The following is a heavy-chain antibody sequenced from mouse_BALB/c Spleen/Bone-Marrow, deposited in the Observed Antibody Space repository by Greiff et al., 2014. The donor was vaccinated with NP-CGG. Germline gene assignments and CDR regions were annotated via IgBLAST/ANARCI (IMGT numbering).Heavy chain of an antibody. CDR2: INPNNGDT. V-gene: IGHV1-26*01. D-gene: IGHD4-1*01. CDR1: GYTFTDYY. J-gene: IGHJ2*01. CDR3: ARGLTGTN. Sequence: SGPDLVKPGASVKMSCKASGYTFTDYYMKWVKQSHGESLEWIGDINPNNGDTFYNQKFKGKATLTVDKSSSTAYMQLNSLTSEDSAVYYCARGLTGTNWGQGTTLTVSS.